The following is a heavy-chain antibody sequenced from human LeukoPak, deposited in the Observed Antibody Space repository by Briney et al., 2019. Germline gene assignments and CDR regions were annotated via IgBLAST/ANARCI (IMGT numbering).Heavy chain of an antibody. J-gene: IGHJ4*02. Sequence: GRSLRLSCAASGFTLTSYGLLWLRQAPGKGLDWVASISYDGGDKYYVDSVEGRFTISRDTSKNTLYLQMNSLGPDDTAVYYCAKQGVKGYSFIDCCGQGTLVTVSS. D-gene: IGHD4-11*01. CDR2: ISYDGGDK. CDR1: GFTLTSYG. CDR3: AKQGVKGYSFIDC. V-gene: IGHV3-30*18.